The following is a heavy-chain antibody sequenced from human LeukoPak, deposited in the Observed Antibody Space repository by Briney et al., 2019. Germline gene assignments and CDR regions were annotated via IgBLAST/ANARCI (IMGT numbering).Heavy chain of an antibody. J-gene: IGHJ4*02. CDR2: IYYSGST. CDR3: ARGGITIFGVALAHFDY. V-gene: IGHV4-59*01. Sequence: SETLSLTCTVSGGSISSYYWSWVRQPPGKGLEWIGYIYYSGSTNYNPSLTSRVTISVDTSKNQFSLKLSSVTAADTAVYYCARGGITIFGVALAHFDYWGQGTLVTVSS. D-gene: IGHD3-3*01. CDR1: GGSISSYY.